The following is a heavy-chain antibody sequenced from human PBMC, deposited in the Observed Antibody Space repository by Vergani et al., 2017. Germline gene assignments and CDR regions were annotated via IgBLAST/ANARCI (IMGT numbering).Heavy chain of an antibody. CDR2: ISSSSSYI. CDR1: GFTFSSYS. V-gene: IGHV3-21*01. D-gene: IGHD2-15*01. CDR3: ARKGGDCSGGSCYELNYFDY. Sequence: EVQLVESGGGLVKPGGSLRLSCAASGFTFSSYSMNWVRQAPGKGLEWVSSISSSSSYIYYADSVKGRFTISRDNAKNSLYLQMNRLRAEDTAVYYCARKGGDCSGGSCYELNYFDYWGQGTLVTVSS. J-gene: IGHJ4*02.